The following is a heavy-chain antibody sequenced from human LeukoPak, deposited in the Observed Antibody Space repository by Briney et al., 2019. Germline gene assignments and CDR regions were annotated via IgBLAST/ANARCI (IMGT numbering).Heavy chain of an antibody. V-gene: IGHV4-39*07. CDR1: GGSISSSSYY. CDR3: ARLVSGGVAPEIRFDP. J-gene: IGHJ5*02. D-gene: IGHD3-10*01. Sequence: PSETLSLTCTVSGGSISSSSYYWGWIRQPPGKGLEWIGSIYYSGSTYYNPSLKSRVTISVDTSKNQFSLKLSSVTAADTAVYYCARLVSGGVAPEIRFDPWGQGTLVTVSS. CDR2: IYYSGST.